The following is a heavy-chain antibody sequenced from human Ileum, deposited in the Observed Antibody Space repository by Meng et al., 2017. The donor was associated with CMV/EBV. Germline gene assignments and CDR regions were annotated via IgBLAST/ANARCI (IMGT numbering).Heavy chain of an antibody. CDR3: TRSWIHLWSHDFDY. D-gene: IGHD5-18*01. CDR2: INPNTGDT. CDR1: GYTFTGHN. V-gene: IGHV1-2*06. Sequence: QVHLVHSGAEIKKPGASVKVSCKASGYTFTGHNIHWVRQAPGQGLEWMGRINPNTGDTKNAQNFQGRVTMTRDTSNGTAYMELTNLRSDDTAVYFCTRSWIHLWSHDFDYWGQGTLVTVSS. J-gene: IGHJ4*02.